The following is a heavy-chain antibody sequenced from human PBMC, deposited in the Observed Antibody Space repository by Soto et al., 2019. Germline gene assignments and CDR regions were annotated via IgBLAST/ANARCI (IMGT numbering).Heavy chain of an antibody. CDR2: ITDTGGDT. D-gene: IGHD3-10*01. J-gene: IGHJ4*02. CDR3: ARGSTDSYPGSRIFDF. Sequence: GSLRLSCVASGITVGSRAMSWVRQGPGEGLEWVSTITDTGGDTKYADSVRGRFTMSRDNSKKTLYLQMNSLRVEDSALYYCARGSTDSYPGSRIFDFWGRGTLVTVSS. CDR1: GITVGSRA. V-gene: IGHV3-23*01.